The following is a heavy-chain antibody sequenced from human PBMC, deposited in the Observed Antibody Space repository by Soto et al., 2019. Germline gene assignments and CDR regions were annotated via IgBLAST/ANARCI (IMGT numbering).Heavy chain of an antibody. J-gene: IGHJ4*02. CDR2: IYHSGST. Sequence: LSETLSLTCAVSGYSITSGYYWGWIRRPPGKGLEWIGSIYHSGSTYYNPSLKSRVTISVDTPQKLFSLKLSSVTAADTAVYYCARLPYSYSGYDETYFDYWGQGTLVTVS. CDR1: GYSITSGYY. CDR3: ARLPYSYSGYDETYFDY. V-gene: IGHV4-38-2*01. D-gene: IGHD5-12*01.